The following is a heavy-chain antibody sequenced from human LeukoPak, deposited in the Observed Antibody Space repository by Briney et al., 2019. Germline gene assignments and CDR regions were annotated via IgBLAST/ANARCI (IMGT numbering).Heavy chain of an antibody. D-gene: IGHD2-2*01. Sequence: GGSLRLSCAASGFTFCDFGMNWVRQAPGKGLEWVASISNGGTEFYADSVKGRFAISRDTTTNTLSLQMNSLRAEDTAVYFCARRTGDTRFCSRFSCFLPDYWGQGTLVTVSS. CDR2: ISNGGTE. J-gene: IGHJ4*02. CDR3: ARRTGDTRFCSRFSCFLPDY. V-gene: IGHV3-30*01. CDR1: GFTFCDFG.